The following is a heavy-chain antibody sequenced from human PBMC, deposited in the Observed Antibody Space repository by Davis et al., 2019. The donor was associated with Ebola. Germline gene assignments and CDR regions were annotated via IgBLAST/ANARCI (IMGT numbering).Heavy chain of an antibody. V-gene: IGHV1-3*01. CDR1: GYTFTGYY. D-gene: IGHD5-18*01. J-gene: IGHJ4*02. Sequence: ASVKVSCKASGYTFTGYYLHWVRQAPGQGLEWMGWINAGNGNTKYSQKFQGRVTITRDTSASTAYMELSSLRSEDTAVYYCARVRGGYSYGGDYFDYWGQGTLVTVSS. CDR3: ARVRGGYSYGGDYFDY. CDR2: INAGNGNT.